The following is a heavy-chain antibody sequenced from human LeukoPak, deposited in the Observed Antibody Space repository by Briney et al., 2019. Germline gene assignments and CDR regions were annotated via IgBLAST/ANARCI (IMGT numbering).Heavy chain of an antibody. CDR2: MNPNSGNT. D-gene: IGHD2-15*01. Sequence: ASVTVSCKASGYTFTSYDINWVRQATGQGLEWMGWMNPNSGNTDYAQKFQGRVTMTWTTSISTAYMELSSLRSEDTAVYYCARGLRGWWFDPWGQGTLVTVSS. CDR1: GYTFTSYD. J-gene: IGHJ5*02. CDR3: ARGLRGWWFDP. V-gene: IGHV1-8*01.